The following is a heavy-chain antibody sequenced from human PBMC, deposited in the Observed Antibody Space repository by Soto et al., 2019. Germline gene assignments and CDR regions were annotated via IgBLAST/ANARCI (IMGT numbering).Heavy chain of an antibody. CDR1: GYTFTKYT. Sequence: ASVKVSCKASGYTFTKYTLYWVRQTPGQRLEWIGWVNSGSSNTKYAQKFQERVTITRDMSTSTAYMELSSLRSEDTAVYYCAAATIFGVVMDYYYYYGMDVWGQGTTVTVSS. D-gene: IGHD3-3*01. CDR3: AAATIFGVVMDYYYYYGMDV. CDR2: VNSGSSNT. J-gene: IGHJ6*02. V-gene: IGHV1-58*01.